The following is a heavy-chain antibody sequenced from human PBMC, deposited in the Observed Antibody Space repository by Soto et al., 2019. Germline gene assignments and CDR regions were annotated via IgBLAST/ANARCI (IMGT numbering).Heavy chain of an antibody. CDR1: GFSLSTSGVG. CDR3: AHRGWGDCYSGSWFDP. V-gene: IGHV2-5*02. CDR2: IYWDDDK. Sequence: QITLKESGPTLVKPTQTLTLTCTFSGFSLSTSGVGVGWIRQPPGKALEWLALIYWDDDKRYSPSLKSRLTITKDTYKTQVVLTMTTMGPVDTATYYCAHRGWGDCYSGSWFDPWGQGTMVTVSS. J-gene: IGHJ5*02. D-gene: IGHD2-21*02.